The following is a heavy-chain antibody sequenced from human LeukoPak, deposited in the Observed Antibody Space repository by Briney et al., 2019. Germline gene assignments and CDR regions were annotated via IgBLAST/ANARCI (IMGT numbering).Heavy chain of an antibody. Sequence: SETLSLTCTVSGGSISSSNYYWGWIRQPPAKGLEWIGSIYYSGSTYYNPSLKSRVTISVETSKNQFSLKLSSVTAADTAVYYCTRRAYGDYGWYFDYWGQGTLVTVSS. CDR1: GGSISSSNYY. CDR2: IYYSGST. V-gene: IGHV4-39*01. D-gene: IGHD4-17*01. J-gene: IGHJ4*02. CDR3: TRRAYGDYGWYFDY.